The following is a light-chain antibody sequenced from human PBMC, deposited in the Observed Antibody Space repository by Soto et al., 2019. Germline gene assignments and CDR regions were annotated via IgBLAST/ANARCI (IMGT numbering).Light chain of an antibody. CDR3: LHDYRYPRT. Sequence: AIPMTQSPSSLSASVEDRVIITCRTSQAIRTDFGWYQQKPWKAPKHLIYTASTLQSGVPSRFSGSGSGADFTLTRRSLQPEDAATYYCLHDYRYPRTFGQGTKVEIK. CDR1: QAIRTD. V-gene: IGKV1-6*01. J-gene: IGKJ1*01. CDR2: TAS.